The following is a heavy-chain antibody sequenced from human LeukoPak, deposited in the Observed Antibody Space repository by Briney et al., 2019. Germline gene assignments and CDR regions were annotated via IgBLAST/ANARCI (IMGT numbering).Heavy chain of an antibody. CDR1: GFTFSSYG. CDR3: ARARYYYDSSGSDGFDI. CDR2: IWYDGNNK. Sequence: PGRSLRPSCAASGFTFSSYGMHWVRQAPGKGLEWVALIWYDGNNKYYADSVKGRFTISRDNSKNTLYLQMNSLRAEDTAVYYCARARYYYDSSGSDGFDIWGQGTMVTVSS. V-gene: IGHV3-33*01. J-gene: IGHJ3*02. D-gene: IGHD3-22*01.